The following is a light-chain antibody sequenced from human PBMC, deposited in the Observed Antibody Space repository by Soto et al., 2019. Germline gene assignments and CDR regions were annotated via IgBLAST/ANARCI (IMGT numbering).Light chain of an antibody. V-gene: IGKV3D-15*01. Sequence: EIVMTQSPSTLSVSPLERATLSCMSSQSVSSNLSWYQQKPGQAPRLLIYGASTRATGIPARFSGSGSGTDFTLTISSLEPEDSAIYYCQQRNIWPPVTFGQGTRLEI. CDR3: QQRNIWPPVT. J-gene: IGKJ5*01. CDR1: QSVSSN. CDR2: GAS.